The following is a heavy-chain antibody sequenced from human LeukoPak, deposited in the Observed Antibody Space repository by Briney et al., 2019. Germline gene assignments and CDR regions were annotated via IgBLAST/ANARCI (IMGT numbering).Heavy chain of an antibody. Sequence: GGSLRLSCAASGFXFSSYAITWVRQAPGKGLEWVSTISGSDNSTYHAGSVKGRFTISRDNSKNTLYLQMNSLRAEDTAVYYCAKLYYERGRFDYWGQGTLVTVSS. J-gene: IGHJ4*02. V-gene: IGHV3-23*01. CDR1: GFXFSSYA. D-gene: IGHD3-10*02. CDR2: ISGSDNST. CDR3: AKLYYERGRFDY.